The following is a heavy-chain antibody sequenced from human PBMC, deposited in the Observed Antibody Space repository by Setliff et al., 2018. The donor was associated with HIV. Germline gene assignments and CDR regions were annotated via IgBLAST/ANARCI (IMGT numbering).Heavy chain of an antibody. D-gene: IGHD3-10*01. J-gene: IGHJ4*02. CDR3: ATDLITMVRGVYFDY. V-gene: IGHV1-69-2*01. CDR1: GYTFTDYY. CDR2: VDPEDGET. Sequence: GASVKVSCKASGYTFTDYYMHWVQQAPGKGLEWMGRVDPEDGETIYAEKFQGRVTITVDTSTDTAYMELSSLRSEDTAVYYCATDLITMVRGVYFDYWGQGTLVTVSS.